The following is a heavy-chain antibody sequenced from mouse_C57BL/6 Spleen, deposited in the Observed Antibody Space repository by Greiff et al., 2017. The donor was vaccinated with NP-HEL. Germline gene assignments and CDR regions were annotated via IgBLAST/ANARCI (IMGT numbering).Heavy chain of an antibody. CDR3: ARHGNNYCFAY. CDR2: ISTGSSTI. V-gene: IGHV5-17*01. J-gene: IGHJ3*01. D-gene: IGHD1-3*01. Sequence: EVQRLESGAGLVKPGGSLKLSCAASGFTFTDYGMHWVRQAPGKGLEWVAYISTGSSTIYYTDTVKGRSTISIDKSSSTLYLQMTSLTSEDTAVYYCARHGNNYCFAYWGQGTLVTVSA. CDR1: GFTFTDYG.